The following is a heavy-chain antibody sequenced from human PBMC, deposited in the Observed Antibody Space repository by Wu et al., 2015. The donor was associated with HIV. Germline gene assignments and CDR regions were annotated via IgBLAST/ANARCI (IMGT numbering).Heavy chain of an antibody. CDR1: GGTFSSYA. Sequence: QVQLVQSGAEVKKPGSSVKVSCKASGGTFSSYAISWVRQAPGQGLEWMGGIIPIFGTANYAQKFQGRVTITTDESTSTAYMELSSLRSEDTAVYYCARTNRNLRDGYKPRTYYYYGMDVWGQGTTVTVSS. J-gene: IGHJ6*02. CDR3: ARTNRNLRDGYKPRTYYYYGMDV. D-gene: IGHD5-24*01. V-gene: IGHV1-69*05. CDR2: IIPIFGTA.